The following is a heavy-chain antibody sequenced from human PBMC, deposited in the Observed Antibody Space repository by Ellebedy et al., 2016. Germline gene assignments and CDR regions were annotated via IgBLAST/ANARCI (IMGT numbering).Heavy chain of an antibody. Sequence: GESLKISCAASGFTFGSYWMHWVRQAPGKGLVWVSRVETDGSGTNYADSVKGRFTISRDNARNTLYLQMNSLRAEDTAVYYCATGSYVTNFYYMDVWGKGTTVTVSS. V-gene: IGHV3-74*01. D-gene: IGHD3-10*01. CDR1: GFTFGSYW. J-gene: IGHJ6*03. CDR2: VETDGSGT. CDR3: ATGSYVTNFYYMDV.